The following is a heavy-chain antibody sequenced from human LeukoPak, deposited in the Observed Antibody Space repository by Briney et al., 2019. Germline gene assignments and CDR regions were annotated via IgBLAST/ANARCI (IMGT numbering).Heavy chain of an antibody. J-gene: IGHJ4*02. CDR1: GYTFTSYD. Sequence: ASVKVSCKASGYTFTSYDINWVRQATGQGLEWMGWMNPNSGNTGYAQKFQGRVTMTRNTSISTAYMELSSLRSEDTAVYYCARALSIVAAGRGDYWGQGTLVTVSS. CDR2: MNPNSGNT. V-gene: IGHV1-8*01. D-gene: IGHD6-13*01. CDR3: ARALSIVAAGRGDY.